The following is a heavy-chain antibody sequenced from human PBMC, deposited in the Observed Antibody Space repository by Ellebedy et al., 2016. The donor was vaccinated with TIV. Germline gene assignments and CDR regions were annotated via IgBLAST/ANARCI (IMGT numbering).Heavy chain of an antibody. J-gene: IGHJ4*02. D-gene: IGHD4-17*01. CDR2: ISSDGTKT. CDR3: ARGQIPYADYDLYYVDY. CDR1: GFTFSSYA. Sequence: PGGSLRLSCAASGFTFSSYAMHWVRQAPGKGLEWVAVISSDGTKTYYADSVRGRFTISRDNSKNSLFLQMNSLRPEGTDVYYCARGQIPYADYDLYYVDYWGQGTLVTVSS. V-gene: IGHV3-30*04.